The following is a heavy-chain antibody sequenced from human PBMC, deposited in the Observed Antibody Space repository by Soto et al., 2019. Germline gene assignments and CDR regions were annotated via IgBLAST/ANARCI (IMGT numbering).Heavy chain of an antibody. Sequence: ASVKVSCKSSGYTFTSYGITWVRQAPGQGLEWMGWISAYNGNTNYAQKLQGRVTMTTDTSTSTAYMELRSLRSDDTAVYYCARAYDFWGSYDNWFDPWGQGTLVTVS. CDR2: ISAYNGNT. V-gene: IGHV1-18*01. D-gene: IGHD3-3*01. J-gene: IGHJ5*02. CDR3: ARAYDFWGSYDNWFDP. CDR1: GYTFTSYG.